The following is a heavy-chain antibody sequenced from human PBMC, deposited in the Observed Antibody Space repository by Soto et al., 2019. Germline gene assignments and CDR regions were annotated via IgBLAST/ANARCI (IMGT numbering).Heavy chain of an antibody. CDR1: GFTFSTAW. CDR3: TTESYYYYGMDV. Sequence: GGSLRLSCAASGFTFSTAWMNWVRQAPGKGLEWVGRIKSKTDGGTTDYAAPVKGRFTISRDDSKNTLYLQMNSLKTEDTAVYYCTTESYYYYGMDVWGQGTTVTVSS. CDR2: IKSKTDGGTT. V-gene: IGHV3-15*07. J-gene: IGHJ6*02.